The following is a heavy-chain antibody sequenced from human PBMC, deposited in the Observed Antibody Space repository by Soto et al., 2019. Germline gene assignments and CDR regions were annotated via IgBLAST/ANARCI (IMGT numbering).Heavy chain of an antibody. CDR2: IYHSGST. CDR1: GGSISSSNW. CDR3: ARAIRYYYYYAMDV. J-gene: IGHJ6*02. V-gene: IGHV4-4*02. Sequence: SETLSLTCAVPGGSISSSNWWSWVRQPPGKGLEWIGEIYHSGSTNYNPSLKSRVTISVDKSKNQFSLKLSSVTAADTAVYYCARAIRYYYYYAMDVWGQGSTGTVSS.